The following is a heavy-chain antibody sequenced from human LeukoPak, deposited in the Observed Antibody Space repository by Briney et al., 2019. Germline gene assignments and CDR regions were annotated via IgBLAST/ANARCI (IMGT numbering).Heavy chain of an antibody. CDR3: AGGRDIVVVVAATSYWFDP. V-gene: IGHV4-34*01. D-gene: IGHD2-15*01. J-gene: IGHJ5*02. CDR1: GGSFSGYY. CDR2: INHSGST. Sequence: SETLSLTCAVYGGSFSGYYWSWIRQPPGKGLEWIGEINHSGSTNYNPSLKSRVTISVDTSKNQFSLKLSSVTAADTAVYYCAGGRDIVVVVAATSYWFDPWGQGTLVTVSS.